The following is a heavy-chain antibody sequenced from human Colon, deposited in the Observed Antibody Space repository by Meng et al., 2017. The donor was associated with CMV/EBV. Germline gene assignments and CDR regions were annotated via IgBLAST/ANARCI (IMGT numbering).Heavy chain of an antibody. D-gene: IGHD3-22*01. V-gene: IGHV3-NL1*01. J-gene: IGHJ3*02. CDR1: GFTFSRFG. CDR3: AKGLNSGSRYNAFDI. CDR2: VYYGGTT. Sequence: GESLKISCAASGFTFSRFGMHWVRQAPGKGLEWVSSVYYGGTTHYADSVKGRFTISRDTSMDTLYLQLNNLRVEDTAVYYCAKGLNSGSRYNAFDILGQGTVVTVSS.